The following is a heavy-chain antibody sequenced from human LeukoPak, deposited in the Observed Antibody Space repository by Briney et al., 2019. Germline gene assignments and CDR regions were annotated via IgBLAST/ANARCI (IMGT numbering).Heavy chain of an antibody. J-gene: IGHJ3*02. V-gene: IGHV4-30-2*01. CDR2: IYHSGST. D-gene: IGHD3-22*01. CDR1: GGSISSGGYS. CDR3: ARYTYYDSSGYSEGAFDI. Sequence: SETLSLTCAVSGGSISSGGYSWSWIRQPPGKGLEWIGYIYHSGSTYYNPSLKSQVTISVDRSKNQFSLKLSSVTAADTAVYYCARYTYYDSSGYSEGAFDIWGQGTMVTVSS.